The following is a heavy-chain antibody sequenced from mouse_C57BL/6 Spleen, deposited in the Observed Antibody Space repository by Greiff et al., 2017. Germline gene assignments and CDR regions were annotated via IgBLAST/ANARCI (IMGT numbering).Heavy chain of an antibody. CDR1: GYTFTSYW. Sequence: QVQLQQPGAELVRPGSSVKLSCKASGYTFTSYWMHWVKQRPIQGLEWIGNIDPSDSETHYNQKFKDKATLTVDKSSSTAYMQLSSLTSEDSAVYYCARRTYYSNYPWYFDVWGTGTTVTVSS. V-gene: IGHV1-52*01. CDR2: IDPSDSET. D-gene: IGHD2-5*01. J-gene: IGHJ1*03. CDR3: ARRTYYSNYPWYFDV.